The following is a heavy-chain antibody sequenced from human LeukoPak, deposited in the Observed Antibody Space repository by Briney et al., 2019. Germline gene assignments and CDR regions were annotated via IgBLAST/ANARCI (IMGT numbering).Heavy chain of an antibody. CDR2: INHCGST. D-gene: IGHD2-2*01. V-gene: IGHV4-34*01. Sequence: QPSETLSLTCAVNGGSFSGYSWSWIRQPPGKGLEWIGEINHCGSTKYNPSLKSRVTISVDTSKKQLSLELSSMTAADTAVYYCARGYCSSTSCYGAAFDIWGQGTMVTVSS. CDR1: GGSFSGYS. J-gene: IGHJ3*02. CDR3: ARGYCSSTSCYGAAFDI.